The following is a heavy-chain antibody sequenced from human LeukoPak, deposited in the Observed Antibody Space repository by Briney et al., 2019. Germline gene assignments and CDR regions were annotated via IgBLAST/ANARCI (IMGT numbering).Heavy chain of an antibody. Sequence: GGSLRLSCSAPGFTFSSYGMNWVRQAPGKGLEWVANINQGGSEKYYVDSVKGQFTISRDNAKNSLYLEMNSLRAEDTAVYYCLRENHDSGWSFDYWGQGTLVTVSS. CDR2: INQGGSEK. J-gene: IGHJ4*02. CDR1: GFTFSSYG. D-gene: IGHD3-22*01. V-gene: IGHV3-7*01. CDR3: LRENHDSGWSFDY.